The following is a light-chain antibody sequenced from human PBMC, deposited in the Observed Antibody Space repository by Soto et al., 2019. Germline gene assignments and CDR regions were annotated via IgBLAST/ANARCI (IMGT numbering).Light chain of an antibody. Sequence: IVLTQAPGALSLSPRDNATLSCRASQSVSSSYIGWYQQKPGQAPRLLISGASNGATGIPDRFSGRGSGTDFTLTISSLEPADFAVYYCQQYGSSPHTFGQGTKVDIK. CDR1: QSVSSSY. J-gene: IGKJ2*01. CDR2: GAS. V-gene: IGKV3-20*01. CDR3: QQYGSSPHT.